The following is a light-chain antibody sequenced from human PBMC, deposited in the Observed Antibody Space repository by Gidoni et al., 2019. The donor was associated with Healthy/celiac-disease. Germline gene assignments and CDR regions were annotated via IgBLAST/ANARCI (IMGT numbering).Light chain of an antibody. J-gene: IGKJ3*01. CDR3: QQRSNCPPDCT. V-gene: IGKV3-11*01. Sequence: EIGLTKSTDTLSLYPGERATLSCRASQRVSSYLAWYQQKPGHAPRLLIYDASNRATGIPARFSGSGSGTDFTLTISSLEPEDFAVSFCQQRSNCPPDCTFGPGTKVDIK. CDR2: DAS. CDR1: QRVSSY.